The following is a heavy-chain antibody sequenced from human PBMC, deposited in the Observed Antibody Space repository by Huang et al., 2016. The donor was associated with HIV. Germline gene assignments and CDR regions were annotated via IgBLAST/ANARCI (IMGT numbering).Heavy chain of an antibody. CDR3: ARGRGTSWSFFDT. J-gene: IGHJ5*02. V-gene: IGHV4-34*01. CDR1: GASLSGFF. CDR2: ITQSERT. Sequence: QVRLDQWGAGLLKPSETLTLTCAVYGASLSGFFWSWIRQSPGRGLGWIGEITQSERTNYNPSLKSRVTIAIDTSKKQFSLKLKSVTADDTSTYYCARGRGTSWSFFDTWGQGSFVTVSS. D-gene: IGHD2-2*01.